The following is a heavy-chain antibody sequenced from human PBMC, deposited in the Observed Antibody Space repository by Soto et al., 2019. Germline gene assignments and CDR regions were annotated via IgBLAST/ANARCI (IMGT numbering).Heavy chain of an antibody. V-gene: IGHV3-23*01. D-gene: IGHD3-3*01. Sequence: EVQLLESGGGLVQPGGSLRLSCAASGFTFSSYAMSWVRQATGKGLEWVPAISGSGGSTYYADSVKGRFTISRDNSKNMLYLQMNSLRAEDTAVYYCAKDRAVWSGYYRGRNNWFDPWGQGTLVIVSS. CDR3: AKDRAVWSGYYRGRNNWFDP. CDR2: ISGSGGST. CDR1: GFTFSSYA. J-gene: IGHJ5*02.